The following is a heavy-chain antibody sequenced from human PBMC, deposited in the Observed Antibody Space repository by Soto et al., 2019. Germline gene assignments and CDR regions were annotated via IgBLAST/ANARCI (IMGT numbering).Heavy chain of an antibody. Sequence: QVQLQESGPGLVKPSQTLSLTCTVSGGSISSGGYYWSWIRQHPGKGLEWIGYIYYSGSTYYNPSLKSRVTIAGDTSKNQFSLKLSSVTAADTAVYYCARDQVDIVATMGHYYYGMDVWGQGTTVTVSS. CDR3: ARDQVDIVATMGHYYYGMDV. CDR1: GGSISSGGYY. CDR2: IYYSGST. D-gene: IGHD5-12*01. J-gene: IGHJ6*02. V-gene: IGHV4-31*03.